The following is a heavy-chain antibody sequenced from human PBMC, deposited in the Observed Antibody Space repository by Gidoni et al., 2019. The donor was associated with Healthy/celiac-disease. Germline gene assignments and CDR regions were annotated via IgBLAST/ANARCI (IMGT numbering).Heavy chain of an antibody. J-gene: IGHJ4*02. CDR1: GFTFSSYA. CDR2: ISYDGSNK. D-gene: IGHD3-16*01. CDR3: AKGMISSDY. Sequence: QVQRVESGGGMVHPGRSLRRSCAASGFTFSSYAIHWVRQAPGKGLEWVAVISYDGSNKYYADSVKGRFTISRDHSKTTLYLQMNSLRAEDTAVYYCAKGMISSDYWGQGTLVTVSS. V-gene: IGHV3-30*18.